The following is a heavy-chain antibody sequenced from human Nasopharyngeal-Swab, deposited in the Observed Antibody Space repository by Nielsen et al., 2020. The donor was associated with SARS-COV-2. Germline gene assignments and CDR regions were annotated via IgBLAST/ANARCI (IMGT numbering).Heavy chain of an antibody. D-gene: IGHD2-15*01. V-gene: IGHV3-7*01. Sequence: GESLKISCAASGFPFSVYWMTWVRQAPGGGLEWVANIKQDGSEAFYADSVKGRFTISRDNAKRSLYLQLNSLSADDTALFYCVRERLTGGGAFDIWGQGTMVTVS. CDR1: GFPFSVYW. J-gene: IGHJ3*02. CDR3: VRERLTGGGAFDI. CDR2: IKQDGSEA.